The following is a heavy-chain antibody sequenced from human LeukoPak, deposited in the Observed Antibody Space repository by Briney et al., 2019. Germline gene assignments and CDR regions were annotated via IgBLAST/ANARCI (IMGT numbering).Heavy chain of an antibody. V-gene: IGHV3-7*01. Sequence: GGSLRLSCAASGFTLSSYWMSWVRQAPGKGLEWVASIKQDGSEKYYVDFVKGRFTISRDNAKNSLYLQMNSLRAEDTAVYYCARDQGPNIVVVTAIDYWGQGTLVTVSS. CDR1: GFTLSSYW. J-gene: IGHJ4*02. D-gene: IGHD2-21*02. CDR3: ARDQGPNIVVVTAIDY. CDR2: IKQDGSEK.